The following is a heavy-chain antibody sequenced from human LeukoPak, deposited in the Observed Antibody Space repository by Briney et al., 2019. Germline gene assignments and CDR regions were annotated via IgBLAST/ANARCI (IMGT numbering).Heavy chain of an antibody. J-gene: IGHJ4*02. CDR1: GGSFSGYY. CDR3: AGGGIRYFDWFVRGLPNYFDY. CDR2: INHSGST. Sequence: SETLSLTCAVYGGSFSGYYWSWIRQPPGKGLEWIGEINHSGSTNYNPSLKSQVTISVDTSKNQFSLKLSSVTAADTAVYYRAGGGIRYFDWFVRGLPNYFDYWGQGTLVTVSS. V-gene: IGHV4-34*01. D-gene: IGHD3-9*01.